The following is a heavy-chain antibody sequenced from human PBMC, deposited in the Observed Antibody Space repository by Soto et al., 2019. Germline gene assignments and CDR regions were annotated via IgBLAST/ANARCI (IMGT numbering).Heavy chain of an antibody. CDR2: IYYSGST. D-gene: IGHD4-17*01. J-gene: IGHJ6*03. V-gene: IGHV4-59*01. Sequence: SETLSLTCTVSGGSISSYYWSWIRQPPGKGLEWIGYIYYSGSTNYNPSLKSRVTISVDTSKNQFSLKLSSVTAADTAVYYCARTTVTTYYYYYYMDVWGKGTTVTVSS. CDR3: ARTTVTTYYYYYYMDV. CDR1: GGSISSYY.